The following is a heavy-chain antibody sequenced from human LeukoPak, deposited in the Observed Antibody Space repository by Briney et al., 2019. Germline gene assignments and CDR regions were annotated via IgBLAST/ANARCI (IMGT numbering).Heavy chain of an antibody. D-gene: IGHD6-13*01. CDR1: GGSFSGYY. CDR3: ARGRRSASYPRIAAAGTPRNWFDP. CDR2: INHSGST. V-gene: IGHV4-34*01. Sequence: PSETLSLTCAVYGGSFSGYYWTWIRQPPGKGLEWIGEINHSGSTNYNPSLKSRVTISVDTSKNQFSLKLSSVTAADTAVYYCARGRRSASYPRIAAAGTPRNWFDPWGQGTLVTVSS. J-gene: IGHJ5*02.